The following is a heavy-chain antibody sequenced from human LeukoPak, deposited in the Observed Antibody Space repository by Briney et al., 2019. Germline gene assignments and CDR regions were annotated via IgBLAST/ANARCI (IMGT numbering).Heavy chain of an antibody. CDR3: ARSCSGGSCYPHWYFDL. Sequence: ASVKVSCKASGYTFTSYGISWVRQAPGQGLEWMGWISAYNGNTNYAQKLQGRVTMTTDTSTSTAYMELRSLRSDDTAVYYCARSCSGGSCYPHWYFDLWGRGTLVTVSS. J-gene: IGHJ2*01. CDR1: GYTFTSYG. D-gene: IGHD2-15*01. CDR2: ISAYNGNT. V-gene: IGHV1-18*01.